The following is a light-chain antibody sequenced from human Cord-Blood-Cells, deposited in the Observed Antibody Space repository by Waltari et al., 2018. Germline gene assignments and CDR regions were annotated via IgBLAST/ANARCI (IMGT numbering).Light chain of an antibody. CDR2: QDS. V-gene: IGLV3-1*01. Sequence: SYALTQPPSVSVSPGQTARITCSGDKLGDKYACWYQQKPGQSPVLVIYQDSKRPSGIPERFSGSNSGNTATLTISGTQAMDEADYYCQAWDSSTYVFGTGTKVTIL. CDR3: QAWDSSTYV. J-gene: IGLJ1*01. CDR1: KLGDKY.